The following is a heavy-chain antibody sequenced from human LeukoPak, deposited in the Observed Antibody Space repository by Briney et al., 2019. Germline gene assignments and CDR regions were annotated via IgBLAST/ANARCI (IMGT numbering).Heavy chain of an antibody. CDR1: GYTFTSYG. J-gene: IGHJ4*02. CDR2: ISAYNGST. V-gene: IGHV1-18*01. Sequence: ASVKVSCKASGYTFTSYGISWVRQAPGQGLEWMGWISAYNGSTNYAQKLQGRVTMTTDTSTSTAHMELSSLRSEDTAVYYCASQYYYEGGPDYWGQGTLVTVSS. D-gene: IGHD3-22*01. CDR3: ASQYYYEGGPDY.